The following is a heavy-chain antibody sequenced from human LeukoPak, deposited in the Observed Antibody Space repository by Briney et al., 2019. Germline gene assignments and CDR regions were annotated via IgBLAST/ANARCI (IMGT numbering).Heavy chain of an antibody. CDR3: ARVPVPAVMISNGGWFDP. V-gene: IGHV3-74*01. D-gene: IGHD2-2*01. CDR1: GFTFSSNW. J-gene: IGHJ5*02. CDR2: INTDGSTT. Sequence: GGSLRLSCAGSGFTFSSNWMHWVRQAPGKGLVWVSRINTDGSTTNYEESVKGRFTISRDNAKNTLYLQMNSLRDEDTAVYYCARVPVPAVMISNGGWFDPWGQGTLVTVSS.